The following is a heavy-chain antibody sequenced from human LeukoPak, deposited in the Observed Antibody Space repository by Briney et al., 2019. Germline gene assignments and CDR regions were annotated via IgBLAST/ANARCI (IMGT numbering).Heavy chain of an antibody. J-gene: IGHJ4*02. Sequence: ASVKVSCKASGYTFTGYYMHSVRQAPGQGLEWMGRINPNSGGTNYAQKFQGRVTMTRDTSISTAYMELSRLRSDDTAVYYCARVGDFWSGSDYWGQGTLVTVSS. CDR1: GYTFTGYY. CDR2: INPNSGGT. CDR3: ARVGDFWSGSDY. V-gene: IGHV1-2*06. D-gene: IGHD3-3*01.